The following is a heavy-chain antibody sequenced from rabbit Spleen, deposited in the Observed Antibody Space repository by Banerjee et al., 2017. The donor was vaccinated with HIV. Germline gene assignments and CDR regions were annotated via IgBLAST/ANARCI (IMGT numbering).Heavy chain of an antibody. V-gene: IGHV1S45*01. CDR1: GFSFSNKAV. CDR3: ARGSAAMTMVITGFYFNL. D-gene: IGHD2-1*01. J-gene: IGHJ4*01. Sequence: LEESGGGLVKPEGSLKLSCTASGFSFSNKAVMCWVRQAPGKGLESIACIYGGSGYSTWYASWAKGRFTVSKTSSTTVTLQLTSLTVADTATYFCARGSAAMTMVITGFYFNLWGQGTLVTVS. CDR2: IYGGSGYST.